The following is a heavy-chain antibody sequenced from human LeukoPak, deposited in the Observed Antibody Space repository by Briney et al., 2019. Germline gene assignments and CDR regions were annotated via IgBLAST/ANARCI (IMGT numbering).Heavy chain of an antibody. CDR2: ISSSGSSI. J-gene: IGHJ4*02. D-gene: IGHD3-22*01. V-gene: IGHV3-48*04. CDR1: GFTLSSYS. CDR3: AGVSGSGYYIDY. Sequence: TGGSLRLSCAASGFTLSSYSMNWVRQAPGKGLEWVPYISSSGSSIYYADSVKGRFTISRDNAKNSLYLQMNSLRAEDTAVYYCAGVSGSGYYIDYWGQGTLVTVSS.